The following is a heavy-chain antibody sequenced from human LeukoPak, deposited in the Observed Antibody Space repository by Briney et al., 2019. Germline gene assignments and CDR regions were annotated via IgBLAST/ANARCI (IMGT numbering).Heavy chain of an antibody. V-gene: IGHV1-18*01. Sequence: ASVKVSCKTSGYNFNNYGISWVLQAPGQGLEWMGWISAYNGNTNYAQKLQGRVTMTTDTSTSTAYMELRSLRSDDTAVYYCARGMTPKSDYYGMDVWGQGTTVTVSS. CDR3: ARGMTPKSDYYGMDV. CDR1: GYNFNNYG. J-gene: IGHJ6*02. CDR2: ISAYNGNT.